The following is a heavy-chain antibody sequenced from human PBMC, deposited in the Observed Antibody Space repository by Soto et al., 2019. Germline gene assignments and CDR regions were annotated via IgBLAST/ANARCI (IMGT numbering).Heavy chain of an antibody. CDR1: GGSISSGGYS. CDR2: IYHSGST. D-gene: IGHD3-3*01. V-gene: IGHV4-30-2*01. CDR3: AAGAIFGVVPLDY. J-gene: IGHJ4*02. Sequence: QLQLQESGSGLVKPSQTLSLTCAVSGGSISSGGYSWSWIRQPPGKGLEWIGYIYHSGSTYYNPSLKSRVTISVDRSKHQFSLKLSSVTAADKAVYYCAAGAIFGVVPLDYWGQGTLVTVSS.